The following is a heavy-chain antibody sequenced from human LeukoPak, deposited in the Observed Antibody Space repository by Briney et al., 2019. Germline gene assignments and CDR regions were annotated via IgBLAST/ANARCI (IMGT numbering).Heavy chain of an antibody. CDR1: GYAFTSYY. J-gene: IGHJ4*02. V-gene: IGHV1-69*05. D-gene: IGHD1-26*01. CDR3: VTGEVGATTPSRFDY. CDR2: IIPIFGTA. Sequence: SVKVSCKASGYAFTSYYMHWVRQAPGQGLEWMGGIIPIFGTANYAQKFQGRVTITTDESTSTAYMELSSLRSEDTAVYYCVTGEVGATTPSRFDYWGQGTLVTVSS.